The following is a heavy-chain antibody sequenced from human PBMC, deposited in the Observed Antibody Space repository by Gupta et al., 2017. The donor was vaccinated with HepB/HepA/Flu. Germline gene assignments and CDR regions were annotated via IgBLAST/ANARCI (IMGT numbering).Heavy chain of an antibody. V-gene: IGHV3-23*01. D-gene: IGHD4-17*01. CDR1: GFPFSSYA. CDR3: AKDPAYGDYLLDY. Sequence: EVQLLESGGGLVQPGGSLRLSCAASGFPFSSYAMSWVRLAPGKGLEWLSTITGTGRTTYYADSVKGRFTISRDNSKNTLYLHMNGLRVEDTALYYCAKDPAYGDYLLDYWGQGTLVTVSS. CDR2: ITGTGRTT. J-gene: IGHJ4*02.